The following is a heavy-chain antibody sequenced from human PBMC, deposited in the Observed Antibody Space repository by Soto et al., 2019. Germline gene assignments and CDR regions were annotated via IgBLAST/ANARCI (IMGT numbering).Heavy chain of an antibody. CDR3: ARETIHDIVVVVAAGMRAFDI. D-gene: IGHD2-15*01. Sequence: SVKVSCKASGGTFSSYAISWVRQAPGQGLEWMGGIIPIFGTANYAQKFQGRVTITADESTSTAYMELSSPRSEDTAVYYCARETIHDIVVVVAAGMRAFDIWGQGTMVTVSS. CDR2: IIPIFGTA. J-gene: IGHJ3*02. V-gene: IGHV1-69*13. CDR1: GGTFSSYA.